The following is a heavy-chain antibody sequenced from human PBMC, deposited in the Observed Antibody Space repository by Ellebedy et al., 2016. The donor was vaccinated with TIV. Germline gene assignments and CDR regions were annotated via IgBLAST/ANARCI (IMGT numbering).Heavy chain of an antibody. CDR2: MNPNSGNT. CDR1: GYTFTSYD. Sequence: ASVKVSCKASGYTFTSYDINWVRQATGQGLEWMGWMNPNSGNTGYAQKFQGRVTITRNTSISTAYMELSSLRSEDTAVYYCARGVGGTLTYYYDSSGYLSAFDIWGQGTMVTVSS. V-gene: IGHV1-8*03. D-gene: IGHD3-22*01. J-gene: IGHJ3*02. CDR3: ARGVGGTLTYYYDSSGYLSAFDI.